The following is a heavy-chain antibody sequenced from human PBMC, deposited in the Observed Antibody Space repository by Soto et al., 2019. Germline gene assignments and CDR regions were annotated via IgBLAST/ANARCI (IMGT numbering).Heavy chain of an antibody. CDR3: AKDPVAGRSYYYYYMDV. V-gene: IGHV3-30*18. CDR2: ISYDGSNK. J-gene: IGHJ6*03. CDR1: GFTFSSYG. Sequence: SLRLSCAASGFTFSSYGMHWVRQAPGKGLEWVAVISYDGSNKYYADSVKGRFTISRDNSKNTLYLQMNSLRAEDTAVYYCAKDPVAGRSYYYYYMDVWGKGTTVTVSS. D-gene: IGHD6-19*01.